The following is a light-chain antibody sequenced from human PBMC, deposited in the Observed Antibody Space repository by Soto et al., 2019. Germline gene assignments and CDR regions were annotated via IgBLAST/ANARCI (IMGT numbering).Light chain of an antibody. CDR3: SAYAGSNNFEVV. CDR1: SSDVGGYNY. V-gene: IGLV2-8*01. Sequence: QSVLTQPPSASGSPGQSVTISCTGTSSDVGGYNYVSWYQQHPGKAPKLMIYEVSKRPSGVPDRFSGSKSGNTASLTVSGLQAEDEADYYCSAYAGSNNFEVVFGGGTKLTGL. J-gene: IGLJ2*01. CDR2: EVS.